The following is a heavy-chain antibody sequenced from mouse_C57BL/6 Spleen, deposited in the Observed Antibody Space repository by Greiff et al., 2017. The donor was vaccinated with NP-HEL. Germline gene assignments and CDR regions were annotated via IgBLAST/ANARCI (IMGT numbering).Heavy chain of an antibody. J-gene: IGHJ2*01. CDR2: INPNNGGT. D-gene: IGHD2-3*01. CDR1: GYTFTDYY. V-gene: IGHV1-26*01. CDR3: ARGDGYYEGYYFDY. Sequence: EVQLQQSGPELVKPGASVKISCKASGYTFTDYYMNWVKQSHGKSLEWIGDINPNNGGTSYNQKFKGKATLTVDKSSSTAYMELRSLTSEDSAVYYCARGDGYYEGYYFDYWGQGTTLTVSS.